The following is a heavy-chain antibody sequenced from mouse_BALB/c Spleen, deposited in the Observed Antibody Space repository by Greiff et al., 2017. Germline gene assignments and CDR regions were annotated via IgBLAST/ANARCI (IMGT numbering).Heavy chain of an antibody. V-gene: IGHV5-6*02. CDR1: GFTFSSYG. J-gene: IGHJ1*01. CDR2: ISSGGSYT. CDR3: ARRPNGYFDV. Sequence: EVKVVESGGDLVKPGGSLKLSCAASGFTFSSYGMSWVRQTPDKRLEWVATISSGGSYTYYPDSVKGRFTISRDNAKNTLYLQMSSLKSEDTAMYYCARRPNGYFDVWGAGTTVTVSS.